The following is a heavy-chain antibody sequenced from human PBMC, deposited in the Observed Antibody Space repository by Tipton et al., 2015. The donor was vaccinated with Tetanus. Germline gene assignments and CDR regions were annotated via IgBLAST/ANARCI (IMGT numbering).Heavy chain of an antibody. Sequence: TLSLTCAVSGGSIRSGDYSWNWIRQPPGKGLEWLASVSYSGSTDSNYFLKSRITVSQDPSKNQFSLTLASVTAAGTAVYYCGKQNGGRWFVDHWGQGTLVTVSS. CDR3: GKQNGGRWFVDH. CDR1: GGSIRSGDYS. CDR2: VSYSGST. D-gene: IGHD3-10*01. V-gene: IGHV4-61*08. J-gene: IGHJ4*01.